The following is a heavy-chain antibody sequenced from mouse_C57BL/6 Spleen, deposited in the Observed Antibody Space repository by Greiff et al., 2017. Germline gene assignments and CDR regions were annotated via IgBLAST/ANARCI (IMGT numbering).Heavy chain of an antibody. V-gene: IGHV2-4*01. J-gene: IGHJ1*03. CDR1: GFSLTSYG. CDR3: AKIYDYDWYVDV. CDR2: IWSGGST. Sequence: QVQLKESGPGLVQPSQSLSITCTVSGFSLTSYGVHWVRQPPGKGLEWLGVIWSGGSTDYNAAFISRLSISKDNSKSQVFFKMNSLQADDTAIYYCAKIYDYDWYVDVWGTGTTVTVSS. D-gene: IGHD2-4*01.